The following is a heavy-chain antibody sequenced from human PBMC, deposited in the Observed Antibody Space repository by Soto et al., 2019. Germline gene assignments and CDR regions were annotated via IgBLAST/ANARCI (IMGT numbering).Heavy chain of an antibody. J-gene: IGHJ6*02. CDR3: ARGRVDYYAMDV. V-gene: IGHV6-1*01. CDR1: GDSVSTNNVA. Sequence: PSQTLSLTCALSGDSVSTNNVAWNWIRQSPSRGLEWLGRTYCWSECYNDYAVSLKSRIIINADTSKNQFSLQLSSVTPEDTALYYCARGRVDYYAMDVWGQGTTVTVSS. CDR2: TYCWSECYN.